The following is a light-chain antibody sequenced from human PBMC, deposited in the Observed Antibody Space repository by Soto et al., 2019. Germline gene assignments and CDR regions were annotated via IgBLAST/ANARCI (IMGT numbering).Light chain of an antibody. CDR3: QQRSNWPWT. Sequence: LTQSPGTLSLSPGERATLSCRASQSVSNNYVAWYQQKPGQAPRLLIYDASNRATGIPARFSGSGSGTDFTLTISSLEPEDFAVYYCQQRSNWPWTFGQGTKVDIK. V-gene: IGKV3-11*01. CDR1: QSVSNNY. J-gene: IGKJ1*01. CDR2: DAS.